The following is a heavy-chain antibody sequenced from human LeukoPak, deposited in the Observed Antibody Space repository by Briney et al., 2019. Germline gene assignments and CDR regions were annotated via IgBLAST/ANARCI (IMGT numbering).Heavy chain of an antibody. V-gene: IGHV3-48*01. CDR3: ARDREPDGMDV. D-gene: IGHD1-26*01. CDR2: ISSSSSTI. CDR1: GFTFSSYS. Sequence: PGGSLRLSCAASGFTFSSYSMNWVRQAPGKGLEWVSYISSSSSTIYYADSVKGRFTISRDNAKNSLYLQMNSLRAEDTAVYYCARDREPDGMDVWGQRTKVNGSS. J-gene: IGHJ6*02.